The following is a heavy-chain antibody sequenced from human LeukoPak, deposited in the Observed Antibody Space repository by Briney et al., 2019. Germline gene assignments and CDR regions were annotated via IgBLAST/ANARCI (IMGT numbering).Heavy chain of an antibody. D-gene: IGHD3-22*01. CDR1: GSSISSYY. CDR3: ARHNSSYYFDY. J-gene: IGHJ4*02. CDR2: VYYSGNT. V-gene: IGHV4-59*01. Sequence: SETLSLTCTVSGSSISSYYWSWIRQPPGKGLEWIGYVYYSGNTNYNPSLKSRVTISVDTSQNQFSLKVSSVTAADTAVFYCARHNSSYYFDYWGQGTLVTVSS.